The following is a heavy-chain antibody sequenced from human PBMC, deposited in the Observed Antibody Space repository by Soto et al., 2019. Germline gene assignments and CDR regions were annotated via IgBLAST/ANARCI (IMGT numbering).Heavy chain of an antibody. CDR2: ISRSSSFI. CDR1: GFAFSTYS. CDR3: ARDLTSGTNDY. Sequence: GGSLSLSCVASGFAFSTYSMNWVRQAPGKGLEWVSSISRSSSFIYYTDSVKGRFTISRDNAENSLYLQMNGLRAEDTAVYYCARDLTSGTNDYWGQGTLVTVSS. D-gene: IGHD1-7*01. V-gene: IGHV3-21*01. J-gene: IGHJ4*02.